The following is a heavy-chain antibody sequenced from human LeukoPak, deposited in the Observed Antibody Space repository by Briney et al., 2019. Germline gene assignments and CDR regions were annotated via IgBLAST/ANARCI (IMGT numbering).Heavy chain of an antibody. CDR3: VSDLCGGDDQ. CDR2: IDEDGKTI. D-gene: IGHD3-3*01. Sequence: GGSLRLSCAAPGFTFNSYWMHWVRQAPGKGLVWVSRIDEDGKTIDYADSVKGRFTSSRDNAKDTLYLQMSSLRDEDTAVYYCVSDLCGGDDQWGRGTLVTVSS. CDR1: GFTFNSYW. J-gene: IGHJ5*02. V-gene: IGHV3-74*01.